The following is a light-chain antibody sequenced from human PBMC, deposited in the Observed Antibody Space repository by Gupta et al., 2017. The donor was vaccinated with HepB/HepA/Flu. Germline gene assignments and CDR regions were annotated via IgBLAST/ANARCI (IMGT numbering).Light chain of an antibody. CDR3: QQRSNWPLT. V-gene: IGKV3-11*01. CDR2: EAS. J-gene: IGKJ4*01. Sequence: IVLTQSPATLSLSPGERATLSCRASQSVSSFLAWFQQKPGQAPRLLIYEASNRAAGIPARFSGSGSGTDFTLTISSLEREDFAVYFCQQRSNWPLTFGGGTKVEIK. CDR1: QSVSSF.